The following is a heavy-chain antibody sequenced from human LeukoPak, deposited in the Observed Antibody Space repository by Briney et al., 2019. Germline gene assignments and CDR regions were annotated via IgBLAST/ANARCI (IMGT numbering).Heavy chain of an antibody. V-gene: IGHV1-46*03. D-gene: IGHD3-22*01. CDR2: INPSGGST. CDR3: ALGGSVVAATTRITMIVVVTGVDAFDI. J-gene: IGHJ3*02. CDR1: GYTFTSYY. Sequence: ASVKVSYKASGYTFTSYYMHWVRQAPGQGLEWMGIINPSGGSTSYAQKFQGRVTMTRDTSTSTVYMELSSLRSEDTAVYYCALGGSVVAATTRITMIVVVTGVDAFDIWGQGTMVTVSS.